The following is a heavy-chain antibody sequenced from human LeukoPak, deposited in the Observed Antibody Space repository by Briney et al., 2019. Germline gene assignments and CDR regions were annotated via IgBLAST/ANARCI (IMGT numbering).Heavy chain of an antibody. Sequence: PSETLSLTCTVSGGSISSYYWSWIRQPPGKGLEWIGYIYHSGSTYYNPSLKSRVTISVDRSKNQFSLKLSSVTAADTAVYYCASGRSSSSSDDYWGQGTLVTVSS. CDR3: ASGRSSSSSDDY. D-gene: IGHD6-6*01. V-gene: IGHV4-59*12. CDR1: GGSISSYY. J-gene: IGHJ4*02. CDR2: IYHSGST.